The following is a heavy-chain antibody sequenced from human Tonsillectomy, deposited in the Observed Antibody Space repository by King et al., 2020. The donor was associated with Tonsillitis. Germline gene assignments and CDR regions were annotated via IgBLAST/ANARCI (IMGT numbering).Heavy chain of an antibody. CDR3: ARGPEEEQQLVGDWFDP. D-gene: IGHD6-13*01. J-gene: IGHJ5*02. V-gene: IGHV4-34*01. CDR2: INHSGRA. CDR1: GGSFSGYY. Sequence: VQLQQWGAGLLKPSETLSLTCAGYGGSFSGYYWSWIRQPPGKGLEWIGEINHSGRANYKPSLKSRVTISVDTSKNQLSLKLSPVTAADTAVYYCARGPEEEQQLVGDWFDPWGQGTLVTVSS.